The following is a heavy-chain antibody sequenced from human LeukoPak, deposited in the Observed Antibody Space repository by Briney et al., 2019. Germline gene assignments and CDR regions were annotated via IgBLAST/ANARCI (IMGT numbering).Heavy chain of an antibody. CDR2: IRTKGYGGTT. V-gene: IGHV3-49*03. CDR3: TRDDRYCSTTSCSYFDY. J-gene: IGHJ4*02. CDR1: GFTFGDYA. D-gene: IGHD2-2*01. Sequence: GGSLRLSCTASGFTFGDYAMSWFRQAPGKGLEWVGFIRTKGYGGTTEYAASVKGRFTISRDDSKSIAYLQMNSLKTEDTAVYYCTRDDRYCSTTSCSYFDYWGQGTLVTVSS.